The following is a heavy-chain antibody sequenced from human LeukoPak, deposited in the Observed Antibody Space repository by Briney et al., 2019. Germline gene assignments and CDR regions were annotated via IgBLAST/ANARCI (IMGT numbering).Heavy chain of an antibody. J-gene: IGHJ4*02. V-gene: IGHV3-30*02. CDR1: EFTFSSYG. CDR2: IRYDGSNK. CDR3: ATSPGLGYSSSLTGVDY. Sequence: GGSLRLSCAASEFTFSSYGMHWVRQAPGKGLEWVASIRYDGSNKYYADSVKGRFTISRDNAKNSLFLQMNSLRAEDTAVYYCATSPGLGYSSSLTGVDYWGQGTLVTVSS. D-gene: IGHD6-6*01.